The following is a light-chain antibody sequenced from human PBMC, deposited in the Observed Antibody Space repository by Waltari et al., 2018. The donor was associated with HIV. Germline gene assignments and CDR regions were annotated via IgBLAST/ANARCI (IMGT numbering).Light chain of an antibody. Sequence: SYELTQPPSVSVSPGQKARIPCSGDALPKQYAYGYQQKPGQAPVLIIYQDVKRPSGIPERFSGSSSGTTLTLTISGVQAEDEADYYCQSADSSGSYVIFGGGTKLTVL. CDR1: ALPKQY. V-gene: IGLV3-25*03. J-gene: IGLJ2*01. CDR2: QDV. CDR3: QSADSSGSYVI.